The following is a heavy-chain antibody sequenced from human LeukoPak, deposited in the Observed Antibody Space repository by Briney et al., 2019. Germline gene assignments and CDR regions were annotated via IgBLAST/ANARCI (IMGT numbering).Heavy chain of an antibody. V-gene: IGHV3-48*02. CDR3: ARRSPYSSDSGAFDI. D-gene: IGHD6-19*01. CDR2: ISSRSSTI. CDR1: GFTFSSYS. J-gene: IGHJ3*02. Sequence: GGSLRLSCAASGFTFSSYSMNWVRQAPGKGLEWVSYISSRSSTIYFADSVKGRFTISRDNAKNSLYLQMNSLRDEDTAVYYCARRSPYSSDSGAFDIWGQGTMVTVSS.